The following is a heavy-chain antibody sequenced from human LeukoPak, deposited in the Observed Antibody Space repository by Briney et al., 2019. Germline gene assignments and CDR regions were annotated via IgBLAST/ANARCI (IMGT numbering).Heavy chain of an antibody. V-gene: IGHV4-34*01. CDR3: ARGRGYCSGGSCYFDY. J-gene: IGHJ4*02. CDR2: INHSGST. D-gene: IGHD2-15*01. Sequence: PSETLSLTCAVYGGSFSGYYWSWIRQPPGKGLEWIGEINHSGSTNYNPSLKSRVTISVDTSKNQFSLKLSSVTAADTAVYYCARGRGYCSGGSCYFDYWGQGTLVTVSS. CDR1: GGSFSGYY.